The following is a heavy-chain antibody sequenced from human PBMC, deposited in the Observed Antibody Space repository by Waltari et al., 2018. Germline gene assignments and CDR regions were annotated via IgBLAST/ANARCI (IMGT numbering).Heavy chain of an antibody. CDR2: IIPIFGTA. J-gene: IGHJ4*02. CDR1: GGPFSSYA. V-gene: IGHV1-69*05. Sequence: QVQLVQSGAEVKKRGASVKVSCKAPGGPFSSYAISWVRQAPGQGLEWMGGIIPIFGTANYAQKFQGRVTITTDESTSTAYMELSSLRSEDTAVYYCARGSSTSLLFYWGQGTLVTVSS. D-gene: IGHD2-2*01. CDR3: ARGSSTSLLFY.